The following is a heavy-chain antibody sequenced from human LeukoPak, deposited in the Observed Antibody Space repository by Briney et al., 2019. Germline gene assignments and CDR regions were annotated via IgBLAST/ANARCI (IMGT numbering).Heavy chain of an antibody. CDR3: VKGGGSFLTWFDS. CDR2: LIDNGDTT. Sequence: PGGSLRLSCAASGFTFSSYSMNWVRQAPGQGLEWVSALIDNGDTTYYADSVKGRFTISRDNSKNTLFMQMNSLTADDTAVYYCVKGGGSFLTWFDSRGQGSLVTLSS. V-gene: IGHV3-23*01. CDR1: GFTFSSYS. J-gene: IGHJ5*01. D-gene: IGHD2-15*01.